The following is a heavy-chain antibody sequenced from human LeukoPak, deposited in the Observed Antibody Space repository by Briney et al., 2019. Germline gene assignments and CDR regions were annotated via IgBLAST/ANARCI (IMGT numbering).Heavy chain of an antibody. J-gene: IGHJ1*01. V-gene: IGHV3-66*01. CDR1: GFAVGSNY. D-gene: IGHD4-23*01. Sequence: GGSLRLSCAASGFAVGSNYMSWVRQAPGKGLEWVSIIYSGGSRYYADSVKGRFTISRDISQNTLFLEMISLRVEDTAVYYCARVPVLGTRENFQRCGQGTLVTVSS. CDR2: IYSGGSR. CDR3: ARVPVLGTRENFQR.